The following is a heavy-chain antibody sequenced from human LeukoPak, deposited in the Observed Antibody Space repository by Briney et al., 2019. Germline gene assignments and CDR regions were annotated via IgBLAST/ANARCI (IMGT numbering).Heavy chain of an antibody. CDR3: AKEVADFDGFDI. CDR2: ISSDGSGK. Sequence: GGSLRLSCAGSGFTFSTYGMHWVRQAPGEGLEWVAVISSDGSGKNHADSVKGRFTISRDNSKNTLYLQMNSLRADDTAVYYCAKEVADFDGFDIWGQGTMVTVSS. CDR1: GFTFSTYG. V-gene: IGHV3-30*18. J-gene: IGHJ3*02. D-gene: IGHD2-21*02.